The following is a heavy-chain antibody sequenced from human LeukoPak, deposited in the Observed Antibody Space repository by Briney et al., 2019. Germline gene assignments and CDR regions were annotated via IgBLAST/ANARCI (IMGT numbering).Heavy chain of an antibody. CDR3: ASPDHKSSSWYREHDAFDI. J-gene: IGHJ3*02. CDR1: GGSISSSNW. V-gene: IGHV4-4*02. D-gene: IGHD6-13*01. CDR2: IYHSGST. Sequence: PSETLSLTCGVSGGSISSSNWWSWVRQPPGKGLEWIGEIYHSGSTNYNPSLKSRVTISVDKSKNQFSLKLSSVTAADTAVYYCASPDHKSSSWYREHDAFDIWGQGTMVTVSS.